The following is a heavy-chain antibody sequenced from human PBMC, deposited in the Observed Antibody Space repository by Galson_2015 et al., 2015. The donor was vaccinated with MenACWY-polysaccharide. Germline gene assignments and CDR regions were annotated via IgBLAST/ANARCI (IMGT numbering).Heavy chain of an antibody. CDR1: GDTVIGSY. J-gene: IGHJ4*02. V-gene: IGHV1-2*02. Sequence: PVKVSCVASGDTVIGSYMHGVRQAPGQGLEWMGWIRPNSGDTDYAQEFQGRVTMGRDMSISTDYVDVSRLRSADPAVYYCESSIAVTGSASDYWGRGTLVTASS. CDR3: ESSIAVTGSASDY. D-gene: IGHD6-13*01. CDR2: IRPNSGDT.